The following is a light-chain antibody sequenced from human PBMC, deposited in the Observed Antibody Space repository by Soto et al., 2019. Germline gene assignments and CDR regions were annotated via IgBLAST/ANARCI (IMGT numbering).Light chain of an antibody. Sequence: QSVLTQPPSPSGTPGQRVTISCSGSSSNIGSNAVNWYQQLPGTAPKLLIYSNNQRPSGVPDRFSGSKSGTSASLAISGLQSEDEADYYCAAWDDSLNGPVFGGGTKVTVL. CDR2: SNN. CDR3: AAWDDSLNGPV. V-gene: IGLV1-44*01. CDR1: SSNIGSNA. J-gene: IGLJ3*02.